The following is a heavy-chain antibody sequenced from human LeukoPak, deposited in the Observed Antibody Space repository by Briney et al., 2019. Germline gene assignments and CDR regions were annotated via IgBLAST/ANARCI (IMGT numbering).Heavy chain of an antibody. CDR2: MNPNSGNT. V-gene: IGHV1-8*03. Sequence: ASVKVSCKASGYTFTSYDINWVRQATGQGLGWMGWMNPNSGNTGYAQKFQGRVTITRNTSISTAYMELSSLRSEDTAVYYCARGRDARIKVAVADTPLTNFDYWGQGTLVTVSS. D-gene: IGHD6-19*01. J-gene: IGHJ4*02. CDR1: GYTFTSYD. CDR3: ARGRDARIKVAVADTPLTNFDY.